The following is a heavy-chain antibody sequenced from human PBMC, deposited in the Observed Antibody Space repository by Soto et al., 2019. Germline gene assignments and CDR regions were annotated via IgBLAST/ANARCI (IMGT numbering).Heavy chain of an antibody. Sequence: QVQLQESGPGLVKPSETLSLTCTVSGGSVSSGSHYWSWIRQPPGKGLEWIGYIYYSGSTNYNPSLKSRGIISLDTSKNQFPLKLSSVTAADTAVYYCARGYYGSGSGGYYFDYWGQGTLVTVSS. CDR2: IYYSGST. J-gene: IGHJ4*02. CDR1: GGSVSSGSHY. V-gene: IGHV4-61*01. D-gene: IGHD3-10*01. CDR3: ARGYYGSGSGGYYFDY.